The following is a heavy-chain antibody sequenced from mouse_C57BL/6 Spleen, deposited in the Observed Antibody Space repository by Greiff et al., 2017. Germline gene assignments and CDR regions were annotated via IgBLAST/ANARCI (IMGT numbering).Heavy chain of an antibody. V-gene: IGHV1-72*01. J-gene: IGHJ2*01. Sequence: QVQLQQPGAELVKPGASGYTFTSYWMHWVKQRPGRGLEWIGRIDPNSGGTKYNEKFKSKATLTVDKPSSTAYMQLCSLTSEDSAVYYCARYYDYDYWGQGTTLTGSS. CDR3: ARYYDYDY. CDR2: IDPNSGGT. CDR1: GYTFTSYW. D-gene: IGHD2-4*01.